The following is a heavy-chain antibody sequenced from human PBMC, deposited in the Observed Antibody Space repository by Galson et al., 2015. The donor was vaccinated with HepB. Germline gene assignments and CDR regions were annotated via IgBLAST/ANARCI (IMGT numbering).Heavy chain of an antibody. D-gene: IGHD3-16*02. CDR2: MNPNSGNT. CDR1: GYTFTSYD. CDR3: ARDEGFGDYVWGSYRNDAFDI. V-gene: IGHV1-8*01. Sequence: SVKVSCKASGYTFTSYDINWVRQATGQGLEWMGWMNPNSGNTGYAQKFQGRVTMTRNTSISTAYMELSSLRSEDTAVYYCARDEGFGDYVWGSYRNDAFDIWGQGTMVTVSS. J-gene: IGHJ3*02.